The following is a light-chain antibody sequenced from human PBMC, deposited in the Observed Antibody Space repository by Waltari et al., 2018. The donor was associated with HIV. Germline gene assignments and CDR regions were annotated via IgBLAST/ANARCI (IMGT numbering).Light chain of an antibody. J-gene: IGLJ2*01. CDR1: TPNIGSSN. CDR2: ADA. Sequence: QSVLTQPPSASGAPGQRVTISCSGSTPNIGSSNVNWYQQFSRAAPKLLVYADAQRPSGVPDRFSGSKSGTSASLVISGLEAEDEADYYGSAWDGRLNGVVFGGGTRLTVV. CDR3: SAWDGRLNGVV. V-gene: IGLV1-44*01.